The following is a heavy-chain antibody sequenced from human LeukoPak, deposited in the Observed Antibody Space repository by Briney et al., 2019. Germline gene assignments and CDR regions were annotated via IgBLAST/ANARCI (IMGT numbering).Heavy chain of an antibody. J-gene: IGHJ4*02. CDR1: GFTFSSYW. CDR2: IKQDGSEK. V-gene: IGHV3-7*01. Sequence: GGSLRLSCAASGFTFSSYWMSWVRQSPGKGLEWVANIKQDGSEKYYVDSVKGRFTIARDNAKNSLYLQMNSLRAEDTAVYYCAREGQWLVRLFDYWGQGTLVTVSS. CDR3: AREGQWLVRLFDY. D-gene: IGHD6-19*01.